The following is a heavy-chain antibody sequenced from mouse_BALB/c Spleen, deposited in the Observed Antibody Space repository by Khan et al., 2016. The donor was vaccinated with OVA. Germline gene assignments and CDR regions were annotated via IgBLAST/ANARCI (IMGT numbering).Heavy chain of an antibody. J-gene: IGHJ4*01. CDR1: GFTFSSYG. Sequence: EVQGVESGGDLVKPGGSLKLSCAASGFTFSSYGMSWVRQTPDKRLEWVAAISSGGSYTYYPDSLKGRFTISRDNAKNTLYLQMSSLKSEDTAMYYWARQPGYYEGSAMDYWGQGTSVTVSS. CDR2: ISSGGSYT. CDR3: ARQPGYYEGSAMDY. D-gene: IGHD2-3*01. V-gene: IGHV5-6*01.